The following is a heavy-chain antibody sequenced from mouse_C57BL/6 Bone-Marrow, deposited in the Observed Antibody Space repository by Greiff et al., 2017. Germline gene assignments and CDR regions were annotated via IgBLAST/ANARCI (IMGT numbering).Heavy chain of an antibody. Sequence: EVKLMESEGGLVQPGSSMKLSCTASGFTFSDYYMAWVRQVPEKGLEWVANINYDGSSTYYLAPLKSRFIISRDNAKNNLYLQMSSLKSEDTATYYCARDYYGSSYWYFDVWGTGTTVTVSS. CDR1: GFTFSDYY. V-gene: IGHV5-16*01. CDR2: INYDGSST. J-gene: IGHJ1*03. CDR3: ARDYYGSSYWYFDV. D-gene: IGHD1-1*01.